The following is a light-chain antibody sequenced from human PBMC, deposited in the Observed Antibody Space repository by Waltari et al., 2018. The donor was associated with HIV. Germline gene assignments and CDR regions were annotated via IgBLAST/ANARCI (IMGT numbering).Light chain of an antibody. V-gene: IGKV1-NL1*01. Sequence: DIQMTQSPSSLYASVGARITFTCRASQVISNSLAWYQQKPGKAPKVLRYTASRLKSGVPSRFSGSGSGTDYTLTISTLQPEDFATYYCQQYYDAPLTFGQGTRLDIK. CDR1: QVISNS. J-gene: IGKJ5*01. CDR2: TAS. CDR3: QQYYDAPLT.